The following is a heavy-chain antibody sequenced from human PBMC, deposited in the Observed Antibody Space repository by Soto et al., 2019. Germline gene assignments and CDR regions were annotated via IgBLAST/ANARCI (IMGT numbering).Heavy chain of an antibody. CDR1: GFTFTSSA. CDR2: IVVGSGNT. CDR3: AADRHCTNGVCYHYY. Sequence: ASVKVSCKASGFTFTSSAVQWVRQARGQRLEWIGWIVVGSGNTNYAQKFQERVTITRDMSTSTAYMELSSLRSEDTAVYYCAADRHCTNGVCYHYYWGQGTLVTVSS. V-gene: IGHV1-58*01. D-gene: IGHD2-8*01. J-gene: IGHJ4*02.